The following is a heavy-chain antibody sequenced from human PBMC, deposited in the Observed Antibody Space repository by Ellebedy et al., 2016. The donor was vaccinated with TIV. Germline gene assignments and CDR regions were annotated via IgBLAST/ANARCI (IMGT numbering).Heavy chain of an antibody. J-gene: IGHJ4*02. CDR3: ARGGTFGGY. D-gene: IGHD2/OR15-2a*01. CDR2: ISGNGAST. Sequence: GESLKISCAASGFTFSSYAMSWVRQAPGKGLEWVSAISGNGASTYYADSVKGRFTISSDKSKNTLHLQMNSLRAEETAVYYCARGGTFGGYWGRGTLVTVSS. V-gene: IGHV3-23*01. CDR1: GFTFSSYA.